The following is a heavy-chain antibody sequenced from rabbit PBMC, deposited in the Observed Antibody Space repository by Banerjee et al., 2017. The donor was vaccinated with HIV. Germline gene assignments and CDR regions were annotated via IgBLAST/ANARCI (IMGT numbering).Heavy chain of an antibody. J-gene: IGHJ4*01. CDR3: ARAADDYGDYGYYFNL. V-gene: IGHV1S43*01. CDR2: IDTNSGST. CDR1: GIDFSVSY. Sequence: QQQLEESGGGLVKPGGTLTLTCKASGIDFSVSYMCWVRQAPGRGLELIACIDTNSGSTWYTSWVNGRFTISRSTSLNTVDLQMTSLTAADTATYFCARAADDYGDYGYYFNLWGPGTLVTV. D-gene: IGHD2-1*01.